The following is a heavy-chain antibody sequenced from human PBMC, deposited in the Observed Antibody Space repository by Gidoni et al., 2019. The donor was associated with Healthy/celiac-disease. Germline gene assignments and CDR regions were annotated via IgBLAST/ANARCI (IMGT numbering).Heavy chain of an antibody. CDR3: AKGWPRGDFDY. J-gene: IGHJ4*02. D-gene: IGHD3-10*01. CDR2: ISGSGDTT. Sequence: VPLSESGGGLVQPGGSLSLACAAPGFTFSNYAMSWVRQAPGKGLEGVSVISGSGDTTHYADSVKGRFTISRDNSKNMLYLQMNSLRAEDTAVYYCAKGWPRGDFDYWGQGTLVIVS. V-gene: IGHV3-23*01. CDR1: GFTFSNYA.